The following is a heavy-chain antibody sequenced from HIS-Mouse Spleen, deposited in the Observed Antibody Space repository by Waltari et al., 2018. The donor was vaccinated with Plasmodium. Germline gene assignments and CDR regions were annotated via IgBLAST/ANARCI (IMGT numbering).Heavy chain of an antibody. V-gene: IGHV3-21*01. CDR1: GFTFSYYR. CDR2: ISSSSSYI. D-gene: IGHD3-9*01. Sequence: EVQLVESGGGLVKPGGSLSLSCAASGFTFSYYRMNWVRQAPGKVLEWVSSISSSSSYIYYADSVKGRFTISRDNAKNSLYLQMNSLRAEDTAVYYCAREDILTGYYNDYWYFDLWGRGSLVTVSS. J-gene: IGHJ2*01. CDR3: AREDILTGYYNDYWYFDL.